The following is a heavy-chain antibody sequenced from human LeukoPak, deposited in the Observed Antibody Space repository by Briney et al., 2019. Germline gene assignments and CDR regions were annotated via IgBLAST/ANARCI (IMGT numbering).Heavy chain of an antibody. V-gene: IGHV3-48*03. J-gene: IGHJ5*02. CDR1: GFTFSSYE. Sequence: GGSLRLSCAASGFTFSSYEMSWVRQAPGKGLEWVSYISSSGSTIYYADSVKGRFTISRDNAKNSLYLQMNSLRAEDTAVYYCARDRTVTGWFDPWGQGTLVTVSS. CDR2: ISSSGSTI. D-gene: IGHD4-11*01. CDR3: ARDRTVTGWFDP.